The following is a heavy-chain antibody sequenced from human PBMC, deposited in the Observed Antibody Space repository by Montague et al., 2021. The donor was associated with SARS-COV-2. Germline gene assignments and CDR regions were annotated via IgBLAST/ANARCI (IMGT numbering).Heavy chain of an antibody. CDR2: INHSGST. D-gene: IGHD2-2*01. Sequence: SETLSLTCAVYGGSLSGYYWSWIRQPPGKGLEWIGEINHSGSTNYNPSHKSRVTISVDTSKNQFSLKLSSVTAADTAVYYCTREGYQVLWSDYYYYGMDVWGQGTTVTVSS. J-gene: IGHJ6*02. CDR3: TREGYQVLWSDYYYYGMDV. V-gene: IGHV4-34*01. CDR1: GGSLSGYY.